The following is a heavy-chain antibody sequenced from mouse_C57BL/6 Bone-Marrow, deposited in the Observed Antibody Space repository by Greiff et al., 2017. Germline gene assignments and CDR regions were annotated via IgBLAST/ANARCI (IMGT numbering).Heavy chain of an antibody. CDR1: GFTFSSYA. Sequence: EVHLVESGEGLVKPGGSLKLSCAASGFTFSSYAMSWVRQTPEKRLEWVAYISSGGDYIYYADTVKGRFTISRYNARNTLYLQMSSLKSEDTAMYYCTGLYYGRSYYFDYWGQGTTLTGSS. CDR3: TGLYYGRSYYFDY. D-gene: IGHD1-1*01. J-gene: IGHJ2*01. CDR2: ISSGGDYI. V-gene: IGHV5-9-1*02.